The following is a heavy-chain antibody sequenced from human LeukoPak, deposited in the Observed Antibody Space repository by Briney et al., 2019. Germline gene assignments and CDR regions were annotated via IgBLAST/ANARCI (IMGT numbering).Heavy chain of an antibody. D-gene: IGHD2/OR15-2a*01. CDR3: AGDAGFYAGIDH. J-gene: IGHJ5*02. CDR1: GGSISRHY. Sequence: SETLSLTCIVSGGSISRHYWNWIRQPPGRGPEWIGYIYYSGSTKYNPSLKSRVTMSLDTSKNHFSLKLNSMTAADTAVYYCAGDAGFYAGIDHWGQGTLVTVSS. CDR2: IYYSGST. V-gene: IGHV4-59*11.